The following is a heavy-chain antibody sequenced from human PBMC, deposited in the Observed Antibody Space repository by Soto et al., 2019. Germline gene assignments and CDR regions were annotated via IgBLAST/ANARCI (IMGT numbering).Heavy chain of an antibody. CDR2: IIPIFGTA. Sequence: ASVKVSCKASGGTFSSYAISWVRQAPGQGLEWMGGIIPIFGTANYAQKSQGRVTITADESTSTAYMELSSLRSEDTAVYYCARDGVRSSSSSWYETGYYYYGMDVWGQGTTVTAP. CDR3: ARDGVRSSSSSWYETGYYYYGMDV. J-gene: IGHJ6*02. CDR1: GGTFSSYA. D-gene: IGHD6-13*01. V-gene: IGHV1-69*13.